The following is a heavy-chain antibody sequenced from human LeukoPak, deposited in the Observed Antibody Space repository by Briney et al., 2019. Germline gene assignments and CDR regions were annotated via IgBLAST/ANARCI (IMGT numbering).Heavy chain of an antibody. CDR3: ARDGSHYYFDY. CDR2: IYYSGST. V-gene: IGHV4-59*12. CDR1: GGSISSYY. J-gene: IGHJ4*02. Sequence: PSETLSLTCTVSGGSISSYYWSWIRQPPGKGLEWIGYIYYSGSTNYNPSLKSRVTISVDTSKNQFSLRLSSVTAADTAVFYCARDGSHYYFDYWGQGTLVTVSS. D-gene: IGHD3-10*01.